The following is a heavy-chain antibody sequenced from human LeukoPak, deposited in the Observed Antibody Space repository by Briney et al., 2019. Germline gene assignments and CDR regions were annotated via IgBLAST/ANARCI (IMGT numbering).Heavy chain of an antibody. CDR3: ARAPHYSNYGPYYYGMDV. V-gene: IGHV3-9*01. J-gene: IGHJ6*02. Sequence: GRSLRLSCAASGFTFDDYAIHWVRQAPGKGLEWVSGISWNSGSIGYADSVKGRFTISRDNAKNSLYLQMNSLRAEDTAVYYCARAPHYSNYGPYYYGMDVWGQGTTVTVSS. D-gene: IGHD4-11*01. CDR1: GFTFDDYA. CDR2: ISWNSGSI.